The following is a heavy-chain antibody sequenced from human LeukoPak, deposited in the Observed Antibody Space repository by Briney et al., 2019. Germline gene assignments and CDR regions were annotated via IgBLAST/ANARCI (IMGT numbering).Heavy chain of an antibody. CDR1: GFTFSSYA. CDR3: ARAEYSSSSFDY. J-gene: IGHJ4*02. V-gene: IGHV3-23*01. CDR2: ISGSGGST. D-gene: IGHD6-6*01. Sequence: GGSLRLSCAASGFTFSSYAMSWVRQAPGRGLEWVSAISGSGGSTYYADSVKGRFTISRDNSKNTLYLQMNSLRADDTAVYYCARAEYSSSSFDYWGQGTLVTVSS.